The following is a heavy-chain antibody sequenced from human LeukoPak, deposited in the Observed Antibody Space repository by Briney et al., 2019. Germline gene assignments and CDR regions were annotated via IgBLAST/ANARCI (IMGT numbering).Heavy chain of an antibody. V-gene: IGHV3-30*02. CDR2: IRYDGSNK. J-gene: IGHJ4*02. D-gene: IGHD5-18*01. CDR1: GFTFSSYC. Sequence: GGSLRLSCAASGFTFSSYCMHWVRQAPGKGLEWVAFIRYDGSNKYYADSVKGRFTISSDNSKNTLYLQMNSLRAEDTAVYYCAKDYGYSYGYFDYWGQGTLVTVSS. CDR3: AKDYGYSYGYFDY.